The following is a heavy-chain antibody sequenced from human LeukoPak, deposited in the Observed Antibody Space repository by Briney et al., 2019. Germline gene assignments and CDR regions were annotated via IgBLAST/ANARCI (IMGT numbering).Heavy chain of an antibody. Sequence: GGSLRLSCATSGFSFSSYWMSWVRQAPGKGLEWVSAISGSGGSTYYADSVKGRFTISRDNSKNTLYLQMNSLRAEDTAVYYCAKGTRVVVVAALLGMDVWGQGTTVTVSS. V-gene: IGHV3-23*01. CDR3: AKGTRVVVVAALLGMDV. D-gene: IGHD2-15*01. CDR1: GFSFSSYW. J-gene: IGHJ6*02. CDR2: ISGSGGST.